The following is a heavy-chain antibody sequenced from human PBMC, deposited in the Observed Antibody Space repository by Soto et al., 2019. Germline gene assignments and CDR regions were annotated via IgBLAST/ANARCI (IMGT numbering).Heavy chain of an antibody. CDR3: ARSPAMGSSADEFFDY. CDR2: INHSGST. D-gene: IGHD6-6*01. V-gene: IGHV4-34*01. Sequence: SETLSLTCAVYGGSFSGYYWSWIRQPPGKGLEWIGEINHSGSTNYNPSLKSRVTISVDTSKNQFSLKLSSVTAADTAVYYCARSPAMGSSADEFFDYWGRGTLVTVSS. J-gene: IGHJ4*02. CDR1: GGSFSGYY.